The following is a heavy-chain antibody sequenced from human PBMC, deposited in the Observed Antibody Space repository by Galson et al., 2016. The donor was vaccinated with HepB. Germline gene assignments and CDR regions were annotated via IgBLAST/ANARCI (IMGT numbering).Heavy chain of an antibody. CDR1: GDTVSGDMVA. V-gene: IGHV6-1*01. CDR3: ARGRNSAFDY. D-gene: IGHD1-7*01. Sequence: CAISGDTVSGDMVACNWIRQSPSRGREWLGRTSYRYRGGSDYAESVQGRITINTDTSNNHFSLQLNSVTPDDTASYFCARGRNSAFDYWGQGILVTVSS. J-gene: IGHJ4*02. CDR2: TSYRYRGGS.